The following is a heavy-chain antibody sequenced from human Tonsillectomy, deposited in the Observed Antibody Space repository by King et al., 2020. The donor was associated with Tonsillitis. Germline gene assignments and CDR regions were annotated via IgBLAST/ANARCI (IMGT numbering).Heavy chain of an antibody. CDR2: ILPIFGTT. J-gene: IGHJ4*02. V-gene: IGHV1-69*06. CDR1: GDIFSNYA. D-gene: IGHD3-22*01. Sequence: QLVQSGAAVKKPGSSVKVSCKASGDIFSNYAVSWVRQAPGQGLEWMGGILPIFGTTKYAQKFRGRLKITADRSTSTVFLDLSSLRSEDTAMYYCASSSYYSDSSGSYFNSWGQGTLVTVSS. CDR3: ASSSYYSDSSGSYFNS.